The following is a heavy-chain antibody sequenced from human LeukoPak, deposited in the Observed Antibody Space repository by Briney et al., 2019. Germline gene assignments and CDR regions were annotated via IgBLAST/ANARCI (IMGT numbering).Heavy chain of an antibody. D-gene: IGHD6-13*01. V-gene: IGHV3-53*04. J-gene: IGHJ4*02. CDR3: ARSPPDIAAAGSFDY. CDR1: GFTVSSNY. Sequence: GGSLRLSCAASGFTVSSNYMSWVRQAPGKGLEWVSVIYSGGSTYYADSVKGRFTISRHNSKNTLYLQMNSLRAEDTAVYYCARSPPDIAAAGSFDYWGQGTLVTVSS. CDR2: IYSGGST.